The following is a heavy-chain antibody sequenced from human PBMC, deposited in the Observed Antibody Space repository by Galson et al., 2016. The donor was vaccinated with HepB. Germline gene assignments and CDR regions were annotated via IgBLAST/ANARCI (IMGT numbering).Heavy chain of an antibody. CDR2: IKKDGSEK. CDR3: ASSGWRPIDY. CDR1: GFTFSTRW. J-gene: IGHJ4*02. V-gene: IGHV3-7*01. D-gene: IGHD6-19*01. Sequence: SLRLSCAASGFTFSTRWMSWVRQAPGKGLEWVANIKKDGSEKHYVDSVKGRFTISRDNAKNSLFLQMNSLRAEDTAVYYCASSGWRPIDYWGQGTLVTVSS.